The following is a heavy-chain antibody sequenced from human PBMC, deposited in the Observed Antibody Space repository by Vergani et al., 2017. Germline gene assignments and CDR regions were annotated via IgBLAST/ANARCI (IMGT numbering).Heavy chain of an antibody. Sequence: QVQLVESGGGVVQPGRSLRLSCAASGFTFSSYAMHWVRQAPGKGLEWVAVISYDGSNKYYADSVKGRFTISRDNSKNTLYLQMNSLRAEDTAVYYCAKSRNNYYYYGMDVWGQGP. D-gene: IGHD1-14*01. CDR3: AKSRNNYYYYGMDV. CDR2: ISYDGSNK. V-gene: IGHV3-30-3*02. J-gene: IGHJ6*02. CDR1: GFTFSSYA.